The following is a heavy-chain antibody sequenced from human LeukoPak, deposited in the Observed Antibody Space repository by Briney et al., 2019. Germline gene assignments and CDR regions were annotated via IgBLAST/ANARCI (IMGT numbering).Heavy chain of an antibody. V-gene: IGHV3-7*01. CDR2: IKQDGSQI. CDR1: GFTFRSYW. CDR3: ARLKDDVTKFDS. Sequence: GGSLRLSCEGSGFTFRSYWMSWVRQAPGKELEWVANIKQDGSQIHYADSVKGRFTISRDNAKNSLFLQMNSLRVEDTAVYYCARLKDDVTKFDSWGQGTLVTVSS. D-gene: IGHD2-8*01. J-gene: IGHJ4*02.